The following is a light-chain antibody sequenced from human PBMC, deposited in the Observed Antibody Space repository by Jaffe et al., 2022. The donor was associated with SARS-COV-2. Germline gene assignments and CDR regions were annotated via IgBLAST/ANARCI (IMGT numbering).Light chain of an antibody. CDR3: QQYHVVPHT. Sequence: DIVMTQSPDSLAVSLGERATINCKSSQSVLYSSDNKNYLAWYQHKPGQPPKLLIYWASTRESGVPDRFSGSGSVTDFTLTISSLQAEDVAVYYCQQYHVVPHTFGQGTKVEFK. CDR2: WAS. V-gene: IGKV4-1*01. CDR1: QSVLYSSDNKNY. J-gene: IGKJ2*01.